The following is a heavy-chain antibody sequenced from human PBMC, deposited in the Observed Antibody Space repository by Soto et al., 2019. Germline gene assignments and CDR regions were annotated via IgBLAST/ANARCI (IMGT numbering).Heavy chain of an antibody. CDR1: GFTVSSNY. CDR2: IYSGGST. D-gene: IGHD6-19*01. CDR3: ARDRIAVAGNPEYFQH. Sequence: EVQLVESGGGLVQPGGSLRLSCAASGFTVSSNYMSWVRQAPGKGLEWVSVIYSGGSTYYADSVKGRFTISRDNSKNTLYLQMNSLRAEDTAVYYCARDRIAVAGNPEYFQHWGQGTLVTVPS. V-gene: IGHV3-66*01. J-gene: IGHJ1*01.